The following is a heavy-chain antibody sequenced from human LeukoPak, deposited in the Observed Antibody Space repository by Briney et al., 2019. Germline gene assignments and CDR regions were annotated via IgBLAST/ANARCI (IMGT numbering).Heavy chain of an antibody. CDR1: GFTFSSYA. CDR2: INSDGSST. Sequence: PGRSLRLSCAASGFTFSSYAMHWVRQAPGKGLVWVSRINSDGSSTSYADSVKGRFTISRDNAKNTLYLQMNSLRAEDTAVYYCARDSPMATIEGCFDYWGQGTLVTVSS. CDR3: ARDSPMATIEGCFDY. J-gene: IGHJ4*02. V-gene: IGHV3-74*01. D-gene: IGHD5-24*01.